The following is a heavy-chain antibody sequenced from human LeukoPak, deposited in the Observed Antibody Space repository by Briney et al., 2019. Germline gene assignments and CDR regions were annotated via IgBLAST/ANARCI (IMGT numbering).Heavy chain of an antibody. Sequence: ASVKVSCKASGYTFTGYYMHWVRQAPGQGLEWMGRINPNSGGTNYAQKFQGRVTMTRDTSISTAYMELSRLRSDDTAVYYCARERSNDYVWGSYRSGYFDYWGQGTLVTVSS. J-gene: IGHJ4*02. CDR1: GYTFTGYY. V-gene: IGHV1-2*06. CDR2: INPNSGGT. CDR3: ARERSNDYVWGSYRSGYFDY. D-gene: IGHD3-16*02.